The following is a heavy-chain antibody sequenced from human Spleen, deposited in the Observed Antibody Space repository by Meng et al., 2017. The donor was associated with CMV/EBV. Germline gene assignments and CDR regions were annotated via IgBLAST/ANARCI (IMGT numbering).Heavy chain of an antibody. Sequence: SGPTLVKPTQTLTLTCTFSGFSLSTSGVGVGWIRQPPGKALEWLALIYWNDDKRYSPSLKSRLTITKDISKNQVVLTMTNMDPVDTATYYCAHRRITSLVFDIWGQGTMVTVSS. CDR1: GFSLSTSGVG. CDR2: IYWNDDK. J-gene: IGHJ3*02. D-gene: IGHD3-3*01. V-gene: IGHV2-5*01. CDR3: AHRRITSLVFDI.